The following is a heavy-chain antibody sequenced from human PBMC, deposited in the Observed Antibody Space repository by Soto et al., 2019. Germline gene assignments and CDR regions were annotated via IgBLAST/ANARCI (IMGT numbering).Heavy chain of an antibody. J-gene: IGHJ4*02. D-gene: IGHD2-15*01. CDR3: TTDPVVAATSAFDY. Sequence: GGSLRLSCAASGFRFDDYAMHWVRQAPGKGLEWLSGISWNHVTTGYADSVKGRFTISRDDSKNTLYLQMNSLKTEDTAVYYCTTDPVVAATSAFDYWGQGTLVTVSS. CDR1: GFRFDDYA. CDR2: ISWNHVTT. V-gene: IGHV3-9*01.